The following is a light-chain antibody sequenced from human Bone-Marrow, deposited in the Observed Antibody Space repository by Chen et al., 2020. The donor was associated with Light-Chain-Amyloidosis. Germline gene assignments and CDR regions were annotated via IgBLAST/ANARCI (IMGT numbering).Light chain of an antibody. Sequence: DIVMTQSPDSLAVSLGERATIDCKSSQSVLYSPSANNYLAWYQHKQGQPPRLLFYWASTRASGVPYRFTASGSGTDFTLTITGLQAEEVAVYYCQQHYKTPRTFGQGTRVELK. J-gene: IGKJ1*01. CDR3: QQHYKTPRT. CDR1: QSVLYSPSANNY. V-gene: IGKV4-1*01. CDR2: WAS.